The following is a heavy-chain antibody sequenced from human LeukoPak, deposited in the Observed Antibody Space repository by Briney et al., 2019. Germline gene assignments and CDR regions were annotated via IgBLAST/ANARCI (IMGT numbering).Heavy chain of an antibody. CDR3: ASPIVGYSAYDLVY. CDR2: IYPGESDT. D-gene: IGHD5-12*01. V-gene: IGHV5-51*01. J-gene: IGHJ4*02. Sequence: GGSLQISCQGSGSIFTSYWIGWVRQLPGKGLEWMGIIYPGESDTRYSPSFQGHVTISADKSISTAYLQWSSLKASDTAMYYCASPIVGYSAYDLVYWGQGTLVTVSS. CDR1: GSIFTSYW.